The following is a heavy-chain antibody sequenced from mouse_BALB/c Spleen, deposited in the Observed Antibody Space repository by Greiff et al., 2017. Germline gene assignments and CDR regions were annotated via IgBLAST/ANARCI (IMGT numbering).Heavy chain of an antibody. Sequence: SGAELMKPGASVKISCKATGYTFSSYWIEWVKQRPGHGLEWIGEILPGSGSTNYNEKFKGKATFTADTSSNTAYMQLSSLTSEDSAVYYCARMDYDWNYAMDYWGQGTSVTVSS. CDR3: ARMDYDWNYAMDY. D-gene: IGHD2-4*01. CDR2: ILPGSGST. V-gene: IGHV1-9*01. J-gene: IGHJ4*01. CDR1: GYTFSSYW.